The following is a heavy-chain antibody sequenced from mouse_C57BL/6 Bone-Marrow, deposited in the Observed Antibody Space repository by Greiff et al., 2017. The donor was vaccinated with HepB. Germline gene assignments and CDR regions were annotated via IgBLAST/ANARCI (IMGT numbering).Heavy chain of an antibody. V-gene: IGHV1-69*01. CDR1: GYTFTSYW. CDR3: ASGSLYDYFLFAY. D-gene: IGHD2-4*01. CDR2: IDPSDSYT. Sequence: QVQLQQPGAELVMPGASVKLSCKASGYTFTSYWMHWVKQRPGQGLEWIGEIDPSDSYTNYNQKFKGKSTLTVDKSSSTAYMQLSSLTSEDSAVYYCASGSLYDYFLFAYWGQGTLVTVSA. J-gene: IGHJ3*01.